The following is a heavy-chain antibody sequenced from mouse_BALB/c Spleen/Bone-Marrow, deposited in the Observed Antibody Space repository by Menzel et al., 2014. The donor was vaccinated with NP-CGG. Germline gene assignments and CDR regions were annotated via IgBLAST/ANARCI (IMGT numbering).Heavy chain of an antibody. V-gene: IGHV2-6-7*01. D-gene: IGHD2-14*01. Sequence: VQLQQSGPGLVAPSQSLSITCTVSGFSLTAYGVNWVRQPPGKGLEWLGMIWGDGLTDYNSVLKSRLSISKDDSKSQVFLKMNSLQTDDTARYYCAREGNYFDYWGHGTTLTVSS. CDR2: IWGDGLT. CDR3: AREGNYFDY. CDR1: GFSLTAYG. J-gene: IGHJ2*01.